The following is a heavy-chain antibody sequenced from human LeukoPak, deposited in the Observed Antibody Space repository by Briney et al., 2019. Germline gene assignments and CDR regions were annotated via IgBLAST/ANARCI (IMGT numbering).Heavy chain of an antibody. CDR1: GGTFSSYA. CDR2: IIPIFGTA. J-gene: IGHJ3*02. CDR3: ARNRGPPLWFGESDAFDI. Sequence: ASVKVSCKASGGTFSSYAISWVRQAPGQGLEWMGGIIPIFGTANYAQKFQGRVTITTDESTSTAYMELSSLRSEDTAVYYCARNRGPPLWFGESDAFDIWGQGTMVTVSS. V-gene: IGHV1-69*05. D-gene: IGHD3-10*01.